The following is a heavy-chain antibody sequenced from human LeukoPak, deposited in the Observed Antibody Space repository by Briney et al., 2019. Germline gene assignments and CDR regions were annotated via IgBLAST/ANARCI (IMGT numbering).Heavy chain of an antibody. CDR3: ARYPTRDDFWSGYFPSHYYYYGMDV. V-gene: IGHV3-33*01. D-gene: IGHD3-3*01. CDR2: IWYDGSNK. CDR1: GFTFSSYG. J-gene: IGHJ6*02. Sequence: GGSLRLSCAASGFTFSSYGMHWVRQAPGKGLEWVAVIWYDGSNKYNADSVKGRFTISRDNSKNTLYLQMNSLRAEDTAVYYCARYPTRDDFWSGYFPSHYYYYGMDVWGQGTTVTVSS.